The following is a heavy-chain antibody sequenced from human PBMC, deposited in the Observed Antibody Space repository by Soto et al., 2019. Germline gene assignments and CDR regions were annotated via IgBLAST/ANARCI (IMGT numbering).Heavy chain of an antibody. J-gene: IGHJ3*02. CDR3: ARGQYDAYDI. V-gene: IGHV3-13*01. CDR2: ITTAADT. Sequence: EVQLVESGGGLVQPGGSLRLSCAASGFTFSSHDMHWVRQATGKGLEWVSAITTAADTYYPGSVKGRFTISRENAKNSLYLQMNSLRAEDTAVYYCARGQYDAYDIWGQGTMVTVSS. D-gene: IGHD4-4*01. CDR1: GFTFSSHD.